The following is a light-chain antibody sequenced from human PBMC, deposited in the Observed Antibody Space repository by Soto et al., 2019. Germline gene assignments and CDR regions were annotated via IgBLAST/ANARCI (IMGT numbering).Light chain of an antibody. CDR2: DAT. Sequence: EIVLTQSPGTLSLSPGERATLSCRASQSVRSSYLAWYQQNPGQPPRLLIYDATNRATVIPDRFSGSGSGTDFTLTISRLEPEDFAVYYCQQYGSSPWTFGQGTKVEIK. CDR1: QSVRSSY. CDR3: QQYGSSPWT. J-gene: IGKJ1*01. V-gene: IGKV3-20*01.